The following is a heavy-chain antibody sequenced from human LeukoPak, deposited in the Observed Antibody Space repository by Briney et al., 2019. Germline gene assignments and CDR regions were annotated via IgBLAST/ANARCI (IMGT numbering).Heavy chain of an antibody. V-gene: IGHV4-34*01. CDR1: GGSFSGYY. J-gene: IGHJ6*03. D-gene: IGHD2-2*01. CDR3: ARDGYCSSTSCRFGYYYYYMDV. CDR2: INHSGST. Sequence: SETLSLTCAVYGGSFSGYYWSWIRQPPGKGLEWIGEINHSGSTNYNPSLKSRVTISVDTSKNQFSLKLSSVTAADTAVYYCARDGYCSSTSCRFGYYYYYMDVWGKGTTVTVSS.